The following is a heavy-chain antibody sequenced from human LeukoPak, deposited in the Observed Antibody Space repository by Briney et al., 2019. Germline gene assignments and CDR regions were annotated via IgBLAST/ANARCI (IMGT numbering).Heavy chain of an antibody. Sequence: ASVKVSCKASGGTFSSYTISWVRQAPGQGLEWMGRIIPILGIANYAQKFQGRVTITADKSTSTAYMELSSLRSGDTAVYYCARGYCSSTSCYSGPRYFDLWGRGTLVTVSS. D-gene: IGHD2-2*01. CDR1: GGTFSSYT. V-gene: IGHV1-69*02. J-gene: IGHJ2*01. CDR3: ARGYCSSTSCYSGPRYFDL. CDR2: IIPILGIA.